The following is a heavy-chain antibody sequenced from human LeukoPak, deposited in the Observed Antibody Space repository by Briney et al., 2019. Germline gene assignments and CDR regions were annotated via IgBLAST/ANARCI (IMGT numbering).Heavy chain of an antibody. CDR2: IWYDGSNK. Sequence: PGGSLRLSCAASGFTFSSYGMHWVRQAPGKGLEWVAVIWYDGSNKYYADSVKGRFTISRDNSKNTLYLQMNSLRAEDTAVYYCAKGGMIVVVIIDYWGQGTLVTVSS. V-gene: IGHV3-33*06. CDR1: GFTFSSYG. CDR3: AKGGMIVVVIIDY. J-gene: IGHJ4*02. D-gene: IGHD3-22*01.